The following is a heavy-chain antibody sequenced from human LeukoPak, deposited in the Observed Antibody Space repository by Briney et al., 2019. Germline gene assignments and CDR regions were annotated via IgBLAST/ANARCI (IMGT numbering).Heavy chain of an antibody. CDR1: GGSFSGYY. CDR3: ARAVSSFDYYYMDV. V-gene: IGHV4-34*01. D-gene: IGHD6-13*01. CDR2: INHSGST. Sequence: SETLSLTCAIYGGSFSGYYWSWIRQPPGKGLEWIGEINHSGSTNYNPSLKSRVTISVDTSKNQFSLKLSSVTAADTAVYYCARAVSSFDYYYMDVWGKGTTVTVSS. J-gene: IGHJ6*03.